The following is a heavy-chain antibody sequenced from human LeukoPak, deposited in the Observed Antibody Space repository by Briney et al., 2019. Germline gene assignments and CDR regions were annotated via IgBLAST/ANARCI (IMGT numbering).Heavy chain of an antibody. V-gene: IGHV3-23*01. D-gene: IGHD2-15*01. CDR2: ITGSGDST. CDR3: AKYCSGVGCHSGLDY. CDR1: GFTFSDYF. Sequence: GSLRLSCAASGFTFSDYFFTWVRQPPGKGLEWVSTITGSGDSTYYADSMRGRFTISRDNSKNTLYLQMNSLRAEDTAIYYCAKYCSGVGCHSGLDYWGQGTLVTVSS. J-gene: IGHJ4*02.